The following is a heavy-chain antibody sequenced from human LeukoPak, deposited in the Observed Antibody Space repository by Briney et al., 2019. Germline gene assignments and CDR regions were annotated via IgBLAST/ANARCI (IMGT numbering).Heavy chain of an antibody. CDR2: ISWDGGST. D-gene: IGHD1-26*01. Sequence: PGRSLRLSCAASGFTFDDYAMHWVRQAPGKGLEWVSLISWDGGSTYYADSVKGRFTISRDNSKNSLYLQMNSLRAEDTALYYCAKEFEGADYYYMDVWGKGTTVTVSS. J-gene: IGHJ6*03. CDR1: GFTFDDYA. V-gene: IGHV3-43D*03. CDR3: AKEFEGADYYYMDV.